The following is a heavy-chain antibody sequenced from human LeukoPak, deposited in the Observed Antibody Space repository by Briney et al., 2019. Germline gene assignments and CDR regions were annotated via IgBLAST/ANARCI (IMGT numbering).Heavy chain of an antibody. V-gene: IGHV7-4-1*02. CDR2: INTNSGNP. Sequence: ASVKVSCKASGYTFTSYAMNWVRQAPGQGLEWRGWINTNSGNPTYAQGFTGRFVFSLDTSVSTAYLQISSLKTEDTAVYYCARSHYYDSSGYSYYYYYYGMDVWGQGTTVTVSS. CDR1: GYTFTSYA. J-gene: IGHJ6*02. CDR3: ARSHYYDSSGYSYYYYYYGMDV. D-gene: IGHD3-22*01.